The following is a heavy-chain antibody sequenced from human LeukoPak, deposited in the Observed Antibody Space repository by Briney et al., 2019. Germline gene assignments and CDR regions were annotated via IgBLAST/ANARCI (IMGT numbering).Heavy chain of an antibody. CDR3: EKLRSSSSSDAFDI. CDR1: GFTFSSYA. CDR2: ISGGGDTT. D-gene: IGHD2-2*01. V-gene: IGHV3-23*01. Sequence: PGRSLRLSCAASGFTFSSYAMNWVRQAPGKGLEWVSGISGGGDTTFYADSVKGRFTISRNNFKNTLYLHMNSLRAEDTAVYYCEKLRSSSSSDAFDIWGQGTMVTVSS. J-gene: IGHJ3*02.